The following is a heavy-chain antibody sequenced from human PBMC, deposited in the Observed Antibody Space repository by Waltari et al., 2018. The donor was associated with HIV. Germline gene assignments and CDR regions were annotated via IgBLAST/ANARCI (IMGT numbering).Heavy chain of an antibody. CDR1: GGSIRNYY. J-gene: IGHJ4*02. D-gene: IGHD6-19*01. Sequence: QVQLQESGPGLVTPSETLSLICTVSGGSIRNYYWGWIRQPPGKGLECIGDIYYTGSTDYNPSLKSRVTISVDTSKNQFSLKLTSVTAADTAQYYCARYSSAWTGFDYWGQGTLVTVSS. CDR3: ARYSSAWTGFDY. V-gene: IGHV4-59*01. CDR2: IYYTGST.